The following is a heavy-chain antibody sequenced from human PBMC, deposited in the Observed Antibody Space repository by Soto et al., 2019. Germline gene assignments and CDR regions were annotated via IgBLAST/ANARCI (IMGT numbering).Heavy chain of an antibody. D-gene: IGHD3-3*01. CDR3: GRFCCSSYGDNRDAHAFPTRRAFD. Sequence: ERGRRLCWTASGCISSRCCNSLVRHPPGKGLEWASTISGSGGSTYYADSVKVRFTISRDNSKNTLYLQINSLRAEYTDIFYRGRFCCSSYGDNRDAHAFPTRRAFD. CDR1: GCISSRCC. J-gene: IGHJ2*01. V-gene: IGHV3-23*01. CDR2: ISGSGGST.